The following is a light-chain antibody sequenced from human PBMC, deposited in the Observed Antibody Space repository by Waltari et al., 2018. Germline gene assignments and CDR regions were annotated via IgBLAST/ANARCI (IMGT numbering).Light chain of an antibody. Sequence: EIVLTQSPGTLSLSPGERATLSCRASQSVSSSYLAWYQQKPGQAPRHLIYGASSRATCIPDRFSGSGSGTDFTLTISRLEPEDFAMFYCQQYGSSTGLTFGGGTKVEIK. J-gene: IGKJ4*01. CDR3: QQYGSSTGLT. CDR1: QSVSSSY. CDR2: GAS. V-gene: IGKV3-20*01.